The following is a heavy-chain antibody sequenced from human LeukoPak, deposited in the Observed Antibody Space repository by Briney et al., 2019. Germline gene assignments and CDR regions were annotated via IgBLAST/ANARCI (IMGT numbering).Heavy chain of an antibody. D-gene: IGHD6-13*01. CDR2: IYDSGST. V-gene: IGHV4-4*07. CDR3: ARGSSSWYERGAFDI. J-gene: IGHJ3*02. CDR1: GGSISSYY. Sequence: SETLSLTCTVSGGSISSYYWSWIRQPAGKGLEWIGRIYDSGSTNYNPSLKSRVTISVDTSKNQFSLKLSSVTAADTAVYYCARGSSSWYERGAFDIWGQGTMVTVSS.